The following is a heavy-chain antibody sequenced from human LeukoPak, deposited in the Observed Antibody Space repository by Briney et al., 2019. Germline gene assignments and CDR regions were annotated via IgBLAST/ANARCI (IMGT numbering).Heavy chain of an antibody. CDR3: TRAKWELLFGDY. Sequence: PGGSLRLSCAASGFIFSSYHMNWVRQAPGKGLEWVSTISSSSSYIHYADSVKGRFTISRDNAKNSLYLQMSSLRAEDTAVYYCTRAKWELLFGDYWGQGTLVTVSS. CDR1: GFIFSSYH. V-gene: IGHV3-21*01. D-gene: IGHD1-26*01. CDR2: ISSSSSYI. J-gene: IGHJ4*02.